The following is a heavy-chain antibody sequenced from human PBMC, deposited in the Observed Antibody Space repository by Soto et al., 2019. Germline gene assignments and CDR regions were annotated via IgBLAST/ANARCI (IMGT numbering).Heavy chain of an antibody. CDR1: GFTFNAYT. J-gene: IGHJ6*02. V-gene: IGHV3-23*01. D-gene: IGHD3-3*01. CDR2: IRGDGGNT. Sequence: EVQLLESGGGLVQPGGSLRLSCAASGFTFNAYTMHWIRQAPGKGLEWVSVIRGDGGNTYYADSVKGRFTISRDNSQNTLYLQMNSLRVDDTALYYCAKASADYHDYAIEFWGRGTTVIVSS. CDR3: AKASADYHDYAIEF.